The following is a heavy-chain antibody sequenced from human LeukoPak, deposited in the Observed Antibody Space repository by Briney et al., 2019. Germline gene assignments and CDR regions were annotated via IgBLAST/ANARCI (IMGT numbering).Heavy chain of an antibody. CDR1: GITFSSYA. CDR2: ISGSGGST. D-gene: IGHD5-24*01. CDR3: ATRGPMAGYFDY. J-gene: IGHJ4*02. Sequence: GGSLRLSCAASGITFSSYAMNWVRQAPGKGLEWVSAISGSGGSTYYADSVKGRFTISRDNSKNTLYLQMNSLRAADTAVYYCATRGPMAGYFDYWGQGTLVTVPS. V-gene: IGHV3-23*01.